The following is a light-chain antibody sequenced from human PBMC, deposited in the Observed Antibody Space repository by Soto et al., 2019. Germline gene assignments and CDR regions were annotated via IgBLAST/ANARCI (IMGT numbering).Light chain of an antibody. Sequence: SVLTQPPSVSAAAGQKVTISCSGSSSNIGGNSVSWYQQLPGTAPKLLIYDDDKRPSGIPDRFSGSKSGTSATLGITGFRTGDEADYYCGSWDSSLSAYVFGTGTKVTVL. CDR1: SSNIGGNS. CDR3: GSWDSSLSAYV. J-gene: IGLJ1*01. V-gene: IGLV1-51*01. CDR2: DDD.